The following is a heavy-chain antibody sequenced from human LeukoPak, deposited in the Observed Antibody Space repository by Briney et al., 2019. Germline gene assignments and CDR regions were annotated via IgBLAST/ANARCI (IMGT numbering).Heavy chain of an antibody. CDR3: ANGGAYCGADCYLPAFDY. Sequence: PSETLSLTCTVSGGSISTPGYYWSWIRQHPGKGQEWIGYIYYSGSTYYNPSLRSRVTISVDTSKNQFSLKLSSVTGADTAVYYCANGGAYCGADCYLPAFDYWGQGTLVTVSS. J-gene: IGHJ4*02. D-gene: IGHD2-21*02. V-gene: IGHV4-31*02. CDR1: GGSISTPGYY. CDR2: IYYSGST.